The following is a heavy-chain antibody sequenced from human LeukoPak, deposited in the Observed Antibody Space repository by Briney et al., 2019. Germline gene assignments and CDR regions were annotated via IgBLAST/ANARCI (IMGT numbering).Heavy chain of an antibody. Sequence: SETLSLTCTVSGGSISSGGYYWSWIRQHPGKGLEWIGYIYYSGSTYYNPSLKSRVTISVDTSKNQFSLKLSSVTAADTAVYYCARQRVTGTDCFFDYWGQGTLVTVSS. CDR1: GGSISSGGYY. J-gene: IGHJ4*02. V-gene: IGHV4-31*03. CDR2: IYYSGST. D-gene: IGHD1-20*01. CDR3: ARQRVTGTDCFFDY.